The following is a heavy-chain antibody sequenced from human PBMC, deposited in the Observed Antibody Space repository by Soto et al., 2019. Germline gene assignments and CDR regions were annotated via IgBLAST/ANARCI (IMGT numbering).Heavy chain of an antibody. CDR2: IKSKTDGGTT. CDR1: GFTFSNAW. D-gene: IGHD5-12*01. V-gene: IGHV3-15*07. Sequence: EVQLVESGGGLVKPGGSLRLSCAASGFTFSNAWMNWVRQAPGKGLEWVGRIKSKTDGGTTDYAAHVKGRFTISRDDSKNTLYLQMNSLKTEDTAVYYCTTEYSGYDYVFYWGQGTLVTVSS. CDR3: TTEYSGYDYVFY. J-gene: IGHJ4*02.